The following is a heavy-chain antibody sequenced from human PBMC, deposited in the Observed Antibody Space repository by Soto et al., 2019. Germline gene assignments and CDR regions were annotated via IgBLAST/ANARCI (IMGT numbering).Heavy chain of an antibody. D-gene: IGHD6-19*01. CDR3: ARGGEYSSGWNADNWFDP. J-gene: IGHJ5*02. CDR1: QWSFGVYY. Sequence: PFGTRSPTWGHYQWSFGVYYWSWIRPPPGKGLEWIGEIKHSGSTNYNPSLKSRVTISVDTSKNQFSLKLSSVTAAGTAVYYCARGGEYSSGWNADNWFDPWGQGNLV. CDR2: IKHSGST. V-gene: IGHV4-34*01.